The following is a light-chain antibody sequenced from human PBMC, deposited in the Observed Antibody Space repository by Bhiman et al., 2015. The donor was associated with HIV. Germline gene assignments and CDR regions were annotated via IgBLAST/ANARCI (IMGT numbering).Light chain of an antibody. Sequence: QSVLTQPPSVSGAPGQRVTISCTGSSSNIGAGYDVHWHLQLPGTAPKLLIYRNNQRPSGVPDRFSGSKSGTSASLAISGLQAEDEADYYCSSYTTTDTWLFGAGTRLTVL. J-gene: IGLJ3*02. CDR3: SSYTTTDTWL. CDR2: RNN. V-gene: IGLV1-40*01. CDR1: SSNIGAGYD.